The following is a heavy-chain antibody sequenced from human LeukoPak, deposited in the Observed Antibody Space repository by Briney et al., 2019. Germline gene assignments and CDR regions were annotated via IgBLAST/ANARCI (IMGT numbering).Heavy chain of an antibody. D-gene: IGHD5-18*01. J-gene: IGHJ4*02. CDR1: GFTFSSYW. CDR2: INSDGSTT. Sequence: GGSLRLSCAASGFTFSSYWIHWVRQAPGKGLVCVSRINSDGSTTNYADSVKGRFTISRDNAKNTLYLQMNSLRAEDTAVYYCAKEGTAMVNDYWGQGTLVTVSS. V-gene: IGHV3-74*01. CDR3: AKEGTAMVNDY.